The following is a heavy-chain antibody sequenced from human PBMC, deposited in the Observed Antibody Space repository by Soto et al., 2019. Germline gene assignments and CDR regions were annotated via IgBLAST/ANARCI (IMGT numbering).Heavy chain of an antibody. CDR1: GGTFSRYT. CDR2: IIPIFGVT. V-gene: IGHV1-69*04. J-gene: IGHJ4*02. D-gene: IGHD3-16*01. CDR3: VIDWGSTTQTWGFGDS. Sequence: QVQVVQSGAEVKKPGSSVKVSCKASGGTFSRYTITWVRQAPGQGLEWLGRIIPIFGVTNYAQKFQDRLTMSADRPTTTAYMELSSLTSADTAVYYCVIDWGSTTQTWGFGDSWGQGTLVTVSS.